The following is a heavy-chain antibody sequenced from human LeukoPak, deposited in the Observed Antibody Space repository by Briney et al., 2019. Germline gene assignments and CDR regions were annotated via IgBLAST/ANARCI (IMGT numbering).Heavy chain of an antibody. J-gene: IGHJ6*03. CDR3: ARGGDDGYYYYYMDV. V-gene: IGHV4-59*01. CDR2: IYYSGST. Sequence: SETLSLTCTVSGGSISSYYWSWIRQPPGKGLEWIGYIYYSGSTNYNPSLKSRVTISVDTSENQFSLKLSSVTAADTAVYYCARGGDDGYYYYYMDVWGKGTTVTVSS. CDR1: GGSISSYY. D-gene: IGHD3-10*01.